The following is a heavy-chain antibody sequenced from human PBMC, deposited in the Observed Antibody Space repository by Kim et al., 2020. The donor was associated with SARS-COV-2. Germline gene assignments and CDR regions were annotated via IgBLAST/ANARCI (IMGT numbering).Heavy chain of an antibody. D-gene: IGHD3-22*01. CDR2: IYWDDDK. J-gene: IGHJ4*02. Sequence: SGPTLVNPTQTLTLTCTFSGFSLSTSGVGVGWIRQPPGKALEWLALIYWDDDKRYSPSLKSRLTITKDTSKNQVVLTMTNMDPVDTATYYCAHSKDSSGYYGVDYWGQGTLVTVSS. CDR3: AHSKDSSGYYGVDY. CDR1: GFSLSTSGVG. V-gene: IGHV2-5*02.